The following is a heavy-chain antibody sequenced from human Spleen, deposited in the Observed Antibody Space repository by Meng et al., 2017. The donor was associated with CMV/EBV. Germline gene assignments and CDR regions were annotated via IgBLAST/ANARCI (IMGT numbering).Heavy chain of an antibody. V-gene: IGHV3-74*03. J-gene: IGHJ5*02. Sequence: EVQALDARGGLVQVGGVLSLSCVASGFTFSSYWMYSVRQAPGKGLVWVSSIDYDGNRIPYADSVKGRFTISRDNAKNTVYLQMNSLRVEDTAVYYCTRGGYYDAIDPWGQGTLVTVSS. CDR3: TRGGYYDAIDP. CDR1: GFTFSSYW. D-gene: IGHD3-22*01. CDR2: IDYDGNRI.